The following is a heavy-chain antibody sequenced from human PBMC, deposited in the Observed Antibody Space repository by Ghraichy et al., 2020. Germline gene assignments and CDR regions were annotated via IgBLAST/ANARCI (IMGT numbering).Heavy chain of an antibody. V-gene: IGHV3-48*02. J-gene: IGHJ6*02. CDR2: ISSSSSTI. CDR1: GFTFSSYS. D-gene: IGHD6-6*01. Sequence: GGSLRLSCAASGFTFSSYSMNWVRQAPGKGLEWVSYISSSSSTIYYADSVKGRFTISRDNAKNSLYLQMNSLRDEDTAVYYCARDQEIAARRRNYYYYGMDVWGQGTTVTVSS. CDR3: ARDQEIAARRRNYYYYGMDV.